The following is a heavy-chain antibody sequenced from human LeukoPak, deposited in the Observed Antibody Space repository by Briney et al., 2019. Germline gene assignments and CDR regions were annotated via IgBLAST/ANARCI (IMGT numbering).Heavy chain of an antibody. CDR3: ARGRSHRIAARRPCDY. Sequence: GSLRLSCAASGFTVSSNYMDWIRQPPGKGLEWIGEINHSGSTNYNPSLKSRVTISVDTSKNQFSLKLSSVTAADTAVYYCARGRSHRIAARRPCDYWGQGTLVTVSS. D-gene: IGHD6-6*01. J-gene: IGHJ4*02. CDR2: INHSGST. V-gene: IGHV4-34*01. CDR1: GFTVSSNY.